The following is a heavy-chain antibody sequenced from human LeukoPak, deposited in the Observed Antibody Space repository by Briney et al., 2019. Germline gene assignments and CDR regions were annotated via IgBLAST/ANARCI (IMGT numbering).Heavy chain of an antibody. D-gene: IGHD3-22*01. CDR2: IWYDGSNK. Sequence: GGSLRLSCAASGFTFSSYGMHWVRQAPGKGLEWVAVIWYDGSNKYYADSVKGRFTISRDNSKNTLYLQMNSLRAEDTAVYCCARDEGYYDSSGYYYDPGPLDYWGQGTLVTVSS. J-gene: IGHJ4*02. V-gene: IGHV3-33*01. CDR1: GFTFSSYG. CDR3: ARDEGYYDSSGYYYDPGPLDY.